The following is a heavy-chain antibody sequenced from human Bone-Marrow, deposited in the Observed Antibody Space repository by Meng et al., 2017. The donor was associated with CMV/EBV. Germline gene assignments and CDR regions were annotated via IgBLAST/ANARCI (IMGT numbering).Heavy chain of an antibody. Sequence: SETLSLTCTVSGYSISSGYYWGWIRQPPGKGLEWIGSIYHSGSTYYNPSLKSRVTISVDTSKNQFSLKLSSVTAADTAVYYCAKGSSSPYYFGYWGQGTLVTVSS. CDR3: AKGSSSPYYFGY. D-gene: IGHD6-6*01. CDR1: GYSISSGYY. V-gene: IGHV4-38-2*02. CDR2: IYHSGST. J-gene: IGHJ4*02.